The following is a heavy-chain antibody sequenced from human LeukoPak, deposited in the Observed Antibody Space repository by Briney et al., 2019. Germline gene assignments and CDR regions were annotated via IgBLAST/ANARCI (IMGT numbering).Heavy chain of an antibody. D-gene: IGHD4-17*01. V-gene: IGHV1-69*04. CDR3: ARHVRSRRVHGPTVTTSRYFDL. CDR1: GGTFSSYA. CDR2: IIPILGIA. J-gene: IGHJ2*01. Sequence: GASVKVSCKASGGTFSSYAISWVRQAPGQGLEWMGRIIPILGIANYAQKFQGRVTITADKSTSTAYMELSSLISEETAVYYCARHVRSRRVHGPTVTTSRYFDLWGRGTLVTVSS.